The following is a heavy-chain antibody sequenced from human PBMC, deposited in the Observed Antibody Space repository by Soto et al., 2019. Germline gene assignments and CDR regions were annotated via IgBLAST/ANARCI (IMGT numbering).Heavy chain of an antibody. CDR1: GYTFTAYY. D-gene: IGHD3-22*01. Sequence: ASVKVSCKASGYTFTAYYIHWVRQAPGQGLEWMGCINPNNGNTNYAQKLQGRVTMTTDTSTSTAYMELRSLTSDDTAVYFCARVYYDSSGYSDYFDYWGQGTLVTVSS. V-gene: IGHV1-18*04. CDR2: INPNNGNT. CDR3: ARVYYDSSGYSDYFDY. J-gene: IGHJ4*02.